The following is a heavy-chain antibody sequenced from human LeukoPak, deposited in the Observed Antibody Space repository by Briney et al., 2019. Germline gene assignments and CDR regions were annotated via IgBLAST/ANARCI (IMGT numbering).Heavy chain of an antibody. CDR1: GEAFSSYY. CDR2: INHSGNT. Sequence: PSETLSLTCAVYGEAFSSYYWSWIRQTPGKGLEWIGEINHSGNTNYNPSLKSRVTISVDTSKNQFSLKLSSVTAADTAVYYCARADGDGYNIPDYWGQGTLVTVSS. J-gene: IGHJ4*02. V-gene: IGHV4-34*01. CDR3: ARADGDGYNIPDY. D-gene: IGHD5-24*01.